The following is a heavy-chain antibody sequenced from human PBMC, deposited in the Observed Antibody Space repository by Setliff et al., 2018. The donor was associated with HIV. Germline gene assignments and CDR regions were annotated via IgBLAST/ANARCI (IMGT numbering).Heavy chain of an antibody. J-gene: IGHJ4*02. CDR3: ATYIVSPTKGHY. V-gene: IGHV4-4*07. Sequence: PSETLSLTCTVSGGSISSQYWGWIRQPAGKGLECIGHIYTSGSTNYNPSLKSRVTISVDTTKNQFSLKLSSVTAADTALNYCATYIVSPTKGHYWGQGTLVTVSS. CDR2: IYTSGST. D-gene: IGHD5-12*01. CDR1: GGSISSQY.